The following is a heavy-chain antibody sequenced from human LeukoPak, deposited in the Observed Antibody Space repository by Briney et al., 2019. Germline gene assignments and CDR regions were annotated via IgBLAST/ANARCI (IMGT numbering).Heavy chain of an antibody. Sequence: GGSLRLSCAASGFTFSSYDMNWVRQAPGKGLEWVSSISSSSLYIYYADSVKGRFTISRDNAKHSLYLQMNSLRAEDTAVYYCARVSRAYSTVTAYFYGMDVWGQGTTVTVSS. D-gene: IGHD4-17*01. V-gene: IGHV3-21*01. CDR1: GFTFSSYD. J-gene: IGHJ6*02. CDR2: ISSSSLYI. CDR3: ARVSRAYSTVTAYFYGMDV.